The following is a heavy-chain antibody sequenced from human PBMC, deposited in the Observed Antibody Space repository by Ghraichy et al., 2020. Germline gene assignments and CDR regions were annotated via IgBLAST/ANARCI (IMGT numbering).Heavy chain of an antibody. V-gene: IGHV4-34*01. CDR1: GGSFSGYY. D-gene: IGHD6-13*01. Sequence: SETLSLTCAVYGGSFSGYYWSWIRQLPGKGLEWIGEINHSGSTNYNPSLKSRVTISVDTSKNQFSLKLTSVTAADTAVYYCVRGYSNSPVIFGGQGTLVTVSS. CDR3: VRGYSNSPVIF. CDR2: INHSGST. J-gene: IGHJ4*02.